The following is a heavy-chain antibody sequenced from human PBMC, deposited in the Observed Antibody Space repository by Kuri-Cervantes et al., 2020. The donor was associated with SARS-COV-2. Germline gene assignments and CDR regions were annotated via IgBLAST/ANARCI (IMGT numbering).Heavy chain of an antibody. Sequence: ETLSLTCAASGFTFSSYWMSWVRQAPGKGLEWVANIKQDGSEKYYVDSVKGRFTISRDNAKNSLYLQMNSLRAEDTAVYYCAREGVGIVGATHDAFDIWGQGTMVTVSS. V-gene: IGHV3-7*01. CDR2: IKQDGSEK. CDR1: GFTFSSYW. J-gene: IGHJ3*02. CDR3: AREGVGIVGATHDAFDI. D-gene: IGHD1-26*01.